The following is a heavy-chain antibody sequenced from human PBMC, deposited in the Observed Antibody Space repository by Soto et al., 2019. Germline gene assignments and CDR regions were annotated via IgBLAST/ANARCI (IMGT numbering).Heavy chain of an antibody. CDR1: GYSFASYW. J-gene: IGHJ4*02. D-gene: IGHD1-26*01. CDR3: ARLLYVADSLPKYQYDFDF. CDR2: IDPSDSHT. V-gene: IGHV5-10-1*01. Sequence: GESLKISCKGSGYSFASYWITWVRQMPGKGLEWMGRIDPSDSHTYYSPSFRGHVTISATKSITTVFLQWSSLRASDTAMYYCARLLYVADSLPKYQYDFDFWGQGTPVTVSS.